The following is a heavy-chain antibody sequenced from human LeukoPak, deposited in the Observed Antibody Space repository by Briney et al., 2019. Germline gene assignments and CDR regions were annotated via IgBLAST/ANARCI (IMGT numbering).Heavy chain of an antibody. Sequence: GGSLRLSCAASGFTFSNYAMHWVSRGLVKGRESMAVVSHDRIHSYYADSVKGPFTISTDNSKSTLFLQMNSLSAEDTAVYYCARDGGGGYNQIDFWGQGTLVTVS. CDR1: GFTFSNYA. J-gene: IGHJ4*02. V-gene: IGHV3-30-3*01. CDR2: VSHDRIHS. D-gene: IGHD5-24*01. CDR3: ARDGGGGYNQIDF.